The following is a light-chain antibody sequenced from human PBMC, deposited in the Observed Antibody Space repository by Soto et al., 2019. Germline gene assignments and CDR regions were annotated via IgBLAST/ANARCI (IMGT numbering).Light chain of an antibody. CDR1: KSISTY. CDR2: TAS. Sequence: DIQMTQSPSSLSASVGDRVTIICRASKSISTYLNWYQQKPGKAPNLLIYTASSLESGVPSRFSGRGSGTEFTLTISSLQADDYASFYCQQYHTDWTFGQVTKVDIK. J-gene: IGKJ1*01. CDR3: QQYHTDWT. V-gene: IGKV1-39*01.